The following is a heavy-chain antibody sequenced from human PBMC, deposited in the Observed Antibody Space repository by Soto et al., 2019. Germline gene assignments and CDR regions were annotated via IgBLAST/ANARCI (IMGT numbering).Heavy chain of an antibody. CDR3: AKFPSTHPSAYYYYDYMDV. D-gene: IGHD2-2*01. Sequence: GGSLRLSCAASGFTFSSYAMSWVRQAPGKGLEWVSAISGSGGSTYYADSVKGRFTISRDNSKNTLYLQMNSLRAEDTAVYYCAKFPSTHPSAYYYYDYMDVWGKGTTVTVSS. V-gene: IGHV3-23*01. CDR2: ISGSGGST. J-gene: IGHJ6*03. CDR1: GFTFSSYA.